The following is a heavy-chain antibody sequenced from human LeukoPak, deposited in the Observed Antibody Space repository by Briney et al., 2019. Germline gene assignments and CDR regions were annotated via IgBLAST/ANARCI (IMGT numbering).Heavy chain of an antibody. V-gene: IGHV3-7*01. CDR1: GFTFSNYL. J-gene: IGHJ6*03. Sequence: PGGSLRLPCAASGFTFSNYLWSWVRPAPGKGLEGVAKIKQYGSEKYYVDSVKGRFTISRDNAKNTLYLQMNSLRAEDTAVYYCASRGSLNYMYVWGKGTTVTVSS. CDR2: IKQYGSEK. D-gene: IGHD1-26*01. CDR3: ASRGSLNYMYV.